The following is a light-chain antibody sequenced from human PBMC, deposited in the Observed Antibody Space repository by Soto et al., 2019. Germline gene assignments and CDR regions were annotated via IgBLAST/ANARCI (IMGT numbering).Light chain of an antibody. Sequence: DIQMTQSPSTLSASVGDRVTITCRASQSISSWLAWYQQKPGKAPKLLIYMASSLESGVPSRFSGSGSGTEITLTISSLQPDDFATYYCQQYNSYWTFGQGTKVEIK. CDR2: MAS. J-gene: IGKJ1*01. V-gene: IGKV1-5*03. CDR1: QSISSW. CDR3: QQYNSYWT.